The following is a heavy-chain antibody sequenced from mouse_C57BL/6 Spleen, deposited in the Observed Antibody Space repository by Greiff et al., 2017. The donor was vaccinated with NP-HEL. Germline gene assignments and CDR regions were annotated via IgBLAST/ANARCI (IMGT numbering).Heavy chain of an antibody. D-gene: IGHD2-3*01. V-gene: IGHV1-62-2*01. CDR2: FYPGSGSI. Sequence: QVQLKESGAELVKPGASVKLSCKASGYTFTEYTIHWVKQRSGQGLEWIGWFYPGSGSIKYNEKFKDKATLTADKSSSTVYMELSRLTSEDSAVYFCARHEDRGDGYYAFDYWGQGTTLTVSS. CDR1: GYTFTEYT. CDR3: ARHEDRGDGYYAFDY. J-gene: IGHJ2*01.